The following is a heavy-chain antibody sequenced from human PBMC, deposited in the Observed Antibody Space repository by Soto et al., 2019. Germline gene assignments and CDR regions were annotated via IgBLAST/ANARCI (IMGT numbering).Heavy chain of an antibody. D-gene: IGHD3-3*01. J-gene: IGHJ4*02. CDR1: GYTFTSYG. CDR3: ARDVDADFWSGSYYFDY. Sequence: ASVKVSCKASGYTFTSYGISWVRQAPGQGLEWMGWISAYNGNTNYAQKLQGRVTMTTDTSTSTAYMELRRLRSDDTAVYYCARDVDADFWSGSYYFDYWRQGNLVTVSP. CDR2: ISAYNGNT. V-gene: IGHV1-18*01.